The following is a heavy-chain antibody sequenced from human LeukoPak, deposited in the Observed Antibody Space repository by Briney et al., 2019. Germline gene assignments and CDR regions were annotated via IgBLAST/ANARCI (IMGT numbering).Heavy chain of an antibody. D-gene: IGHD1-26*01. CDR1: GYTFTSYD. V-gene: IGHV1-8*01. CDR3: AGNSGSYSGLDYMDV. CDR2: MNPNSGNT. J-gene: IGHJ6*03. Sequence: ASVKVSCKASGYTFTSYDINWVRQATGQGLEWMGWMNPNSGNTGYAQKFQGRVTITRNTSISTAYMELSSLRSEDTAVYYCAGNSGSYSGLDYMDVWGKGTTVTVSS.